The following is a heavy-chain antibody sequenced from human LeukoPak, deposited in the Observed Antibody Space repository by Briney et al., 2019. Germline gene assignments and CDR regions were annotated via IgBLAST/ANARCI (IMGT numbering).Heavy chain of an antibody. CDR1: GGSISSYY. Sequence: SETLSLTCTVSGGSISSYYWSWIRQPPGKGLEWIGSIYYSGSTYCNPSLKSRVTISVDTSKNQFSLKLSSVTAADTAVYYCARLYSSSYFDYWGQGTLVTVSS. CDR3: ARLYSSSYFDY. D-gene: IGHD6-13*01. J-gene: IGHJ4*02. CDR2: IYYSGST. V-gene: IGHV4-59*05.